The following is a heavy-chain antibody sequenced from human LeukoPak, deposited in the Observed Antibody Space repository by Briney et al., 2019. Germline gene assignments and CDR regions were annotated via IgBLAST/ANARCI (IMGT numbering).Heavy chain of an antibody. CDR1: GYTFTNYW. D-gene: IGHD2-15*01. Sequence: GESLKISCKGSGYTFTNYWIGWVRQMPGKGLEWMGIIYPGDSETKYSPSSQGQVTISADKSISTAYLLWNSLKASDSAIYFCARHRCCRDGSCYADYWGQGTLVTVSS. CDR3: ARHRCCRDGSCYADY. CDR2: IYPGDSET. J-gene: IGHJ4*02. V-gene: IGHV5-51*01.